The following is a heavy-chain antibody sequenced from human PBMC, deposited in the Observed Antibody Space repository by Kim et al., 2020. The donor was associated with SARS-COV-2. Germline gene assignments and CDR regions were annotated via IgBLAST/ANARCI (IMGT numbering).Heavy chain of an antibody. V-gene: IGHV3-30*04. CDR3: ARDCTPGIAAAGAFDY. CDR2: ISYDGSDK. D-gene: IGHD6-13*01. J-gene: IGHJ5*01. Sequence: GGSLRLSCAASGFTFSSYAMHWVRQAPGKGLEWVAVISYDGSDKYYADSVKGRFTISRDNSKNTLYLQMNSLRAEDTAVYYCARDCTPGIAAAGAFDYWG. CDR1: GFTFSSYA.